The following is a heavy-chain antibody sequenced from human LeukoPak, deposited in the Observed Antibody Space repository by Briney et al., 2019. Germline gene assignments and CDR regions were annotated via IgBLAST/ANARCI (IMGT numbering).Heavy chain of an antibody. Sequence: SETLSLTCAVYGGSFSGYHWSWIRQPPGKTLEWIGSIYSSGSTYYTPSLKSRVIILFDTAKNHFSLNLSSVTAADTAVYYCARSDGYGLVGIWGQGTMVTVSS. CDR3: ARSDGYGLVGI. V-gene: IGHV4-34*01. CDR2: IYSSGST. J-gene: IGHJ3*02. CDR1: GGSFSGYH. D-gene: IGHD3-10*01.